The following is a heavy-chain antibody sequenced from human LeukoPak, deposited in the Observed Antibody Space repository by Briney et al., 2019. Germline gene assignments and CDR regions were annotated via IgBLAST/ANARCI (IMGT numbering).Heavy chain of an antibody. CDR3: AREVGGATLGYYYGMDV. V-gene: IGHV1-46*01. CDR2: INPSGGST. J-gene: IGHJ6*02. Sequence: ASVKASCKASGYTFTSYYMHWVRQAAGHGIEWMGIINPSGGSTSYAQKFQGRGTMTRDTSTSTGYMELSSLRSEDTAVYYCAREVGGATLGYYYGMDVWGQGTTVTVSS. CDR1: GYTFTSYY. D-gene: IGHD3-16*01.